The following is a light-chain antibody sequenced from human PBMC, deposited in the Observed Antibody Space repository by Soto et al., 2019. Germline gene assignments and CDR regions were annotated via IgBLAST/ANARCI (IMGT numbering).Light chain of an antibody. Sequence: EIVLTQSPGTLSLSPGERATLSCRASQSVSSSYLAWYQQRTGQAPRLLIYGSSSRATGIPDRFSGSGSGTDFTLTISRLEPEDSAVYYCQQYDRSPQTFGQGTKVEIK. J-gene: IGKJ1*01. CDR1: QSVSSSY. CDR3: QQYDRSPQT. V-gene: IGKV3-20*01. CDR2: GSS.